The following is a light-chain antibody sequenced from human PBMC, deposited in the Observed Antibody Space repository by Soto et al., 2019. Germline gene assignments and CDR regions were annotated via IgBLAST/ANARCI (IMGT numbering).Light chain of an antibody. Sequence: QSALTQPPSASGSPGQSVTISCTGTSSDVGGYNYVSWYQQHPGKAPKLMIYEVSKRPSGVPDRFSGSKSGNTASLTVSGRQAEDEADYYCSSYAGSLDVFGTGTKVTVL. CDR3: SSYAGSLDV. V-gene: IGLV2-8*01. J-gene: IGLJ1*01. CDR1: SSDVGGYNY. CDR2: EVS.